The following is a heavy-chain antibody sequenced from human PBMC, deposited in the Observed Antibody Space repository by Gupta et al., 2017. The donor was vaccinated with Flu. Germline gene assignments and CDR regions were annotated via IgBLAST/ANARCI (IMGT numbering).Heavy chain of an antibody. CDR3: ARSNYGDYSGHDAFDI. J-gene: IGHJ3*02. CDR1: GSIFSNSG. D-gene: IGHD4-17*01. CDR2: IWNDGSNK. Sequence: QEQLVESGGGVVQPGRSLRLSCAASGSIFSNSGMHWVRQAPGKGLEWVAVIWNDGSNKYYVDSVKGRFTISRDSSKNTLYLQMDSLRAEDTAMYYCARSNYGDYSGHDAFDIWGQGTMVTVSS. V-gene: IGHV3-33*01.